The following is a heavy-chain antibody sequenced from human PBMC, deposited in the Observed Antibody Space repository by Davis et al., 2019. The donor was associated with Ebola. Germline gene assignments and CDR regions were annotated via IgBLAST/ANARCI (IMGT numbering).Heavy chain of an antibody. J-gene: IGHJ4*02. V-gene: IGHV3-7*03. CDR2: IKQDGSEK. CDR3: ARGFLGYCTH. D-gene: IGHD2-8*01. Sequence: GGSLRLFCAASGFTFSSYAMSWVRQAPGKGLEWVANIKQDGSEKYYVDSVKGRFTISRDNAKDSLYLQMNSLRAEDTAVYYCARGFLGYCTHWGQGTLVTVSS. CDR1: GFTFSSYA.